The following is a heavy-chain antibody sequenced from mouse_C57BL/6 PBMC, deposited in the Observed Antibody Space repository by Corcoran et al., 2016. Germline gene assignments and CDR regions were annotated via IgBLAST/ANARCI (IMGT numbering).Heavy chain of an antibody. CDR3: ASYCSGGSCYPEYNWFDP. V-gene: IGHV12-3*02. J-gene: IGHJ4*01. D-gene: IGHD1-1*02. CDR2: IYHSGST. CDR1: GYSISSGYY. Sequence: QVQLQESGPGLVKPSEPLSLTCAVSGYSISSGYYWGWIRQPPGKGLEWIGRIYHSGSTYYNPSLKSRVTISVDTSKNQFSLKLSPVTAADTAVYYCASYCSGGSCYPEYNWFDPWGQGTLVTVSS.